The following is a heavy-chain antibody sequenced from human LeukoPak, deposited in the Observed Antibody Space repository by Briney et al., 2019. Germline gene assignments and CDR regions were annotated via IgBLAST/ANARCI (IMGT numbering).Heavy chain of an antibody. CDR2: IIPIFGTA. CDR3: ARVAYYYDSSGYSRPFDY. CDR1: GGTFSSYA. V-gene: IGHV1-69*01. J-gene: IGHJ4*02. D-gene: IGHD3-22*01. Sequence: SVKVSCKASGGTFSSYAISWVRQAPGQGLEWMGGIIPIFGTANYAQKFQGRVTITAVESTSTAYMELSSLRSEDTAVYYCARVAYYYDSSGYSRPFDYWGQGTLVTVSS.